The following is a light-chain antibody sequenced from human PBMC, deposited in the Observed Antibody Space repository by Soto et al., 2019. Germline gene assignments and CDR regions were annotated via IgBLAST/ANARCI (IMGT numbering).Light chain of an antibody. CDR1: QSINRW. V-gene: IGKV1-5*03. Sequence: DIQMTQSPSTLSASVGDRVTITCRASQSINRWLAWYQQKPGKAPKLLIYKASTLESGVPSRHSGGGIGTEFSLSISSLQPDDFATYYCQQYSTYPYIFGQGTKVEIK. CDR3: QQYSTYPYI. J-gene: IGKJ2*01. CDR2: KAS.